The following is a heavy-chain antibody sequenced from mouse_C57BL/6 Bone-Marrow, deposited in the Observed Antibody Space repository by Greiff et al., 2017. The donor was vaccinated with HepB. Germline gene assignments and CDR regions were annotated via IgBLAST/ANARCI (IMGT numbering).Heavy chain of an antibody. Sequence: QVQLQQPGAELVKPGASVKLSCKASGYTFTSYWMHWVKQRPGRGLEWIGRIDPYGGDTKYNEKFKGKATLTVDKPSSTAYMQLSSLTSEDSAVYYCARGDYVGYYLDYWGQGTTLTVSS. CDR3: ARGDYVGYYLDY. CDR2: IDPYGGDT. D-gene: IGHD1-1*02. V-gene: IGHV1-72*01. CDR1: GYTFTSYW. J-gene: IGHJ2*01.